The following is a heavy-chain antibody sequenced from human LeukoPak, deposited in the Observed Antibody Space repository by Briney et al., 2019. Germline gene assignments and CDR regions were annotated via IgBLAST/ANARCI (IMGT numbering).Heavy chain of an antibody. V-gene: IGHV4-59*01. Sequence: SETLSLTCTVSGGSIIGYHRSWIRQPPGKRLEWIGDIYYSGSTNYNPSLKSRVTISVGTSKNQFSLKLTSVSAADTAVYYCARAPMTTVPYFDFWGQGTLVTVSS. CDR3: ARAPMTTVPYFDF. CDR1: GGSIIGYH. J-gene: IGHJ4*02. CDR2: IYYSGST. D-gene: IGHD4-17*01.